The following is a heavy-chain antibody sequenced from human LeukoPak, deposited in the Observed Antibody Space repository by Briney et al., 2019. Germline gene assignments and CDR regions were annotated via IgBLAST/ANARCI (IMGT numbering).Heavy chain of an antibody. CDR3: VSFYETY. Sequence: GGSLRLSCAASGNYWMHWVRQAPGKGLVWVSHINSDGSWTSYADSVKGRFTISKDNAKNTVYLQMNSLRAEDTAVYFCVSFYETYWGRGTLVTVSS. CDR2: INSDGSWT. D-gene: IGHD2/OR15-2a*01. V-gene: IGHV3-74*01. J-gene: IGHJ4*02. CDR1: GNYW.